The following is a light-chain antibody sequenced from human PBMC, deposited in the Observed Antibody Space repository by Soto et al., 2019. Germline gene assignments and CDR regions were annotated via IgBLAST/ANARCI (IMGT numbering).Light chain of an antibody. Sequence: EMVMTQSPAILSLSPVESATLYCXASQSVSSNLAWYQQKPGQAPRLLIYGASTRATGIPARFSGSGSGTEFTLTISSLQSEDFAVYYCQQYNNGLPITFGQGTRLEIK. V-gene: IGKV3-15*01. J-gene: IGKJ5*01. CDR2: GAS. CDR1: QSVSSN. CDR3: QQYNNGLPIT.